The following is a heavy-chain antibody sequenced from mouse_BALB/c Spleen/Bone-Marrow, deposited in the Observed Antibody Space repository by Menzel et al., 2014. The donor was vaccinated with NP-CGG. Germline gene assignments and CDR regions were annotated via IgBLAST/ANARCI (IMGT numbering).Heavy chain of an antibody. CDR2: IDTSDSYT. Sequence: QVQLKQSGAELVMPGASVKMSCKASGHTFXDYWMHWVKQRPGQGLEWIGAIDTSDSYTSYNQKFKGKATLTVDESSSTACMQLSSLTSEDSAVYYCARSDYRYDPFAYWGQGTLVTVSA. D-gene: IGHD2-14*01. CDR1: GHTFXDYW. J-gene: IGHJ3*01. CDR3: ARSDYRYDPFAY. V-gene: IGHV1-69*01.